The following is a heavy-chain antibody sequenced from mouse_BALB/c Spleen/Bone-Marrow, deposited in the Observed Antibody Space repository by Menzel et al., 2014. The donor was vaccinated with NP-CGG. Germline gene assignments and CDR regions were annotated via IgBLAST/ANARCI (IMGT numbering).Heavy chain of an antibody. J-gene: IGHJ4*01. CDR2: IWSGGST. CDR1: GFSLTSYG. D-gene: IGHD1-1*01. V-gene: IGHV2-2*02. Sequence: QVQLQQSGPGLVQPSQSLSTTCTVSGFSLTSYGVHWVRQSPGKGLEWLGVIWSGGSTDYNAAFISRLSISKDNSKSQVFFKMNSLQANDTAIYYCARNLLLRRAMDYWGQGTSVTVSS. CDR3: ARNLLLRRAMDY.